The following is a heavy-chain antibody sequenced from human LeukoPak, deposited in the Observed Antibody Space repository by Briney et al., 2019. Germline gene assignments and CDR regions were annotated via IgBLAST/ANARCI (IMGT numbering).Heavy chain of an antibody. Sequence: GGSLRPSCAASGFTVSSNYMSWVRQAPGKGLEWVSVIYSGGSTYYADSVKGRFAISRDNSKNTLYLQMNSLRAEDTAVYYCARDGTDYYDSSGYYGWGQGTLVTVSS. CDR3: ARDGTDYYDSSGYYG. D-gene: IGHD3-22*01. CDR1: GFTVSSNY. J-gene: IGHJ4*02. V-gene: IGHV3-66*01. CDR2: IYSGGST.